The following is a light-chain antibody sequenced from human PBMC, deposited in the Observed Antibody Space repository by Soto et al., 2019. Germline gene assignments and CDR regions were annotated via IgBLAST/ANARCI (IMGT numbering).Light chain of an antibody. CDR3: QSYDSSLTGSV. J-gene: IGLJ1*01. CDR1: NSNIGGGLD. Sequence: QTVLTKPSSVSVAPAQAVTFSCTGSNSNIGGGLDVHWYQQIPGTAPTLVLYGNNIRPSGVPARFSGSRSGSSASLAITGLQAEDEADYYCQSYDSSLTGSVFGTGPKVTVL. V-gene: IGLV1-40*01. CDR2: GNN.